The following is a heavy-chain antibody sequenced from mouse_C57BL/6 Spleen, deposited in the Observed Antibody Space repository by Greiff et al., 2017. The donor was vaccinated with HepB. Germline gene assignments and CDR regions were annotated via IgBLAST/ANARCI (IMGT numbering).Heavy chain of an antibody. CDR3: ARRGDDDDGHYFDY. V-gene: IGHV5-17*01. D-gene: IGHD2-4*01. CDR1: GFTFSDYG. CDR2: ISSGSSTI. Sequence: EVQRVESGGGLVKPGGSLKLSCAASGFTFSDYGMHWVRQAPEKGLEWVAYISSGSSTIYYADTVKGRFTISRDNAKNTLFLQMTSLRSEDTAMYYCARRGDDDDGHYFDYWGQGTTLTVSS. J-gene: IGHJ2*01.